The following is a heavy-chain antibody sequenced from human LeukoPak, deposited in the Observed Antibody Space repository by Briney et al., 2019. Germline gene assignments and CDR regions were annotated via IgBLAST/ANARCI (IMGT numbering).Heavy chain of an antibody. CDR1: GFTLTNYT. J-gene: IGHJ4*02. Sequence: GGSLRLSCAASGFTLTNYTMHWVRQPAGEGLEWVSALGTAGDTFYPGSVKGRFSISRDNAKKSLFLQMNSLRVEDTAIYYCARQSTPHGNFDYWGQGTLVTVSS. D-gene: IGHD5-24*01. V-gene: IGHV3-13*01. CDR3: ARQSTPHGNFDY. CDR2: LGTAGDT.